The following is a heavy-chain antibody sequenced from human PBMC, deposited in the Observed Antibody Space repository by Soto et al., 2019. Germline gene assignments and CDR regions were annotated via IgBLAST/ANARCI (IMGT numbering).Heavy chain of an antibody. Sequence: SETLSLTCTVSGGSISSSSYYWGWIRQPPGKGLEWIGSIYYSGSTYYNPSLKSRVTISVDTSKNQFSLKLSSVTAADTAVYYCARHSYSSSWPYNWFDPWGQGTLVTVSS. V-gene: IGHV4-39*01. J-gene: IGHJ5*02. CDR1: GGSISSSSYY. D-gene: IGHD6-13*01. CDR2: IYYSGST. CDR3: ARHSYSSSWPYNWFDP.